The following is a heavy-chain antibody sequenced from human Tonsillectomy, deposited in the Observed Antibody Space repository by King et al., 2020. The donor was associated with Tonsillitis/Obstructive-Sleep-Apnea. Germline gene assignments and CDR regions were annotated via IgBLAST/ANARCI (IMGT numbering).Heavy chain of an antibody. J-gene: IGHJ4*02. CDR2: ISYDGSNK. CDR3: ARDGESYYVHYFDY. Sequence: VQLVESGGGVVQPGRSLRLSCAASGFTFSSYAMHWVRQAPGKGLEWVAVISYDGSNKYYADSVKGRFTISRDNSKNTLYLQMNSLRAEDTAVYYCARDGESYYVHYFDYCGQGTLVSVSS. CDR1: GFTFSSYA. V-gene: IGHV3-30*04. D-gene: IGHD1-26*01.